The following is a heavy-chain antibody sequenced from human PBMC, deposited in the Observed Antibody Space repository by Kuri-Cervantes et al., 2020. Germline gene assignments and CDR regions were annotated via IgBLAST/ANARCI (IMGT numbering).Heavy chain of an antibody. D-gene: IGHD3-16*02. J-gene: IGHJ4*02. Sequence: GESLKISCAASGFTFSSYAMSWVRQAPGKGLEWVSAISGSGGSTYYADSVKGRFTISRDNSKNTLYLQMNSLRAEDTAVYYCAPILGELSWYFDYWGQGTLVTFSA. CDR2: ISGSGGST. CDR3: APILGELSWYFDY. CDR1: GFTFSSYA. V-gene: IGHV3-23*01.